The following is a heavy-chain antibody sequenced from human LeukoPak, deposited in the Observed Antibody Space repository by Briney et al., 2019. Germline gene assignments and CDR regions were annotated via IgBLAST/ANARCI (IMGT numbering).Heavy chain of an antibody. Sequence: GGSLRLSCAASGFAFNNYNMNWVRQAPGKGLEWVSYISGSGSTKYYADSVKGRFTISRDNAKSSLYLQINSLRAEDTAVYYCARDYGSGNYYFNYWGQGTLVTVSS. J-gene: IGHJ4*02. CDR1: GFAFNNYN. CDR3: ARDYGSGNYYFNY. D-gene: IGHD3-10*01. CDR2: ISGSGSTK. V-gene: IGHV3-48*01.